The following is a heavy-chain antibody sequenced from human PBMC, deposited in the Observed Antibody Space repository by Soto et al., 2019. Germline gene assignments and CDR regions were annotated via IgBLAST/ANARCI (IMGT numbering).Heavy chain of an antibody. CDR1: SCTVSVKSHY. J-gene: IGHJ6*02. CDR2: IDDSGRT. D-gene: IGHD1-26*01. Sequence: QLLLQEAGPRLVEPSATLSLTCAVSSCTVSVKSHYWAWIRQPPGKGLEWIGAIDDSGRTYYSEALNRRDTKSVDTARNQFSLKLNPVTAPDTAVYYCATQGRNTRIVVVRHYATDFWGQGTAVTVSS. V-gene: IGHV4-39*01. CDR3: ATQGRNTRIVVVRHYATDF.